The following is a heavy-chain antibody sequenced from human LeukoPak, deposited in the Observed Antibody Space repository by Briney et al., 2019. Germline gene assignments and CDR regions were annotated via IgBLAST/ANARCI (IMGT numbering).Heavy chain of an antibody. V-gene: IGHV4-39*01. CDR3: ARDSSRSNDAFDI. CDR1: GGSLSSSSYY. D-gene: IGHD6-13*01. J-gene: IGHJ3*02. Sequence: SETLSLTCTVSGGSLSSSSYYWGWIRQPPGKGLEWIGSIYYSGSTYYNPSLKSRVTISVDTSKNQFSLKLSSVTAADTAVYYCARDSSRSNDAFDIWGQGTMVTVSS. CDR2: IYYSGST.